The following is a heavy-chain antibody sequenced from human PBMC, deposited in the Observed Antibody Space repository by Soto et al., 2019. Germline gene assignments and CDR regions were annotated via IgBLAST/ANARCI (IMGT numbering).Heavy chain of an antibody. CDR3: ARGLAPDVVTARDS. Sequence: ASVKVSCKASGYDFNKYYVDWVRQAPGQGLEWVGILKPSDGATAYAQKFQGRVTMTRDTSTSTAYMELRSLRADDTAVYFCARGLAPDVVTARDSWGQGTLVTVSS. J-gene: IGHJ4*02. V-gene: IGHV1-46*02. D-gene: IGHD2-21*02. CDR1: GYDFNKYY. CDR2: LKPSDGAT.